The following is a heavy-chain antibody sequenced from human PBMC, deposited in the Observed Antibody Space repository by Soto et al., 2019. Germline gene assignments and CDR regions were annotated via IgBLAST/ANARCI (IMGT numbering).Heavy chain of an antibody. J-gene: IGHJ4*02. CDR2: ISGSGGTP. Sequence: EVQLLGSGGGLVQPGGSLRLSCAASGFTFSRSAMSWVRQAPGRGLEWVSLISGSGGTPYYADSVKGRFTISRDNSKNPLYLVLNSLRAEDTAVYYCAMGLAAAGPLDYWGQGSLVTVSS. CDR3: AMGLAAAGPLDY. CDR1: GFTFSRSA. D-gene: IGHD6-13*01. V-gene: IGHV3-23*01.